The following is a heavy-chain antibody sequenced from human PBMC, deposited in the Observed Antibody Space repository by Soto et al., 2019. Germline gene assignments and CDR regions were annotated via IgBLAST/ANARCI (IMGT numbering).Heavy chain of an antibody. V-gene: IGHV3-23*01. CDR1: GLTFSSYV. CDR3: ARALGGAYGH. Sequence: EEQLLESGGGLVQPGGSLRISCAASGLTFSSYVMSWVRQAPGKGLEWVSSITGSGGSTYSAEAVKGRFTISRDNSKNTLYLQMDSLRAEDTAVYYCARALGGAYGHWGQGTLVTVSS. CDR2: ITGSGGST. D-gene: IGHD4-17*01. J-gene: IGHJ4*02.